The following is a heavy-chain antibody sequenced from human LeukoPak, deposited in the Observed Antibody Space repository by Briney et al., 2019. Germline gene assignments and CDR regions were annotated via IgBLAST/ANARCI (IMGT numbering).Heavy chain of an antibody. V-gene: IGHV1-2*02. CDR1: GYTFTGYY. D-gene: IGHD2-15*01. CDR3: ARQADNNWFDS. Sequence: GASVKVSCKASGYTFTGYYMHWVRQAPGQGLEWMGWINPNSGATKYAQKFQGRVAMTRDTSISTAYLELNRLSSDDSAVFYCARQADNNWFDSWGQGTLVTVSS. J-gene: IGHJ5*01. CDR2: INPNSGAT.